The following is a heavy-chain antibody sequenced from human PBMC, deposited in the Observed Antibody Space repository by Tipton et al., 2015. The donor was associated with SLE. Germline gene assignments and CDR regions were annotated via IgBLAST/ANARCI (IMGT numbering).Heavy chain of an antibody. V-gene: IGHV4-39*07. J-gene: IGHJ4*02. CDR1: GGSVSSSSKY. CDR2: IYYTGTTT. Sequence: TLSLTCTVSGGSVSSSSKYWAWIRQPPGKGLEWIGSIYYTGTTTYYNSFLKSRVTMSVDTSQNQFSLRLTSATAADTAIYYCARHPGASFDFWGQGILVTVSS. CDR3: ARHPGASFDF.